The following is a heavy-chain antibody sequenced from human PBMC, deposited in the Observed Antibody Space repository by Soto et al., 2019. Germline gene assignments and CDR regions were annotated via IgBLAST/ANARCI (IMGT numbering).Heavy chain of an antibody. CDR3: ARGLITVSHYSGGWYYFDS. CDR1: GGSMSSSNW. V-gene: IGHV4-4*02. D-gene: IGHD6-19*01. Sequence: SETLSLTCTVSGGSMSSSNWWNWVRQSPGKGLEWIGEAHHSGRTNYNPSLKSRVTISVDKSKNHFSLKLSSVTAADTAVYYCARGLITVSHYSGGWYYFDSWGQGTQVPGSS. J-gene: IGHJ4*02. CDR2: AHHSGRT.